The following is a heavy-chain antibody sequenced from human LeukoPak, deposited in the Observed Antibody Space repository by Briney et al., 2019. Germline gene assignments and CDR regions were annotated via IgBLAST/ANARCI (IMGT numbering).Heavy chain of an antibody. V-gene: IGHV1-2*06. Sequence: GASVKVSCKASGYTFTGYYIHWVRQAPGQGPERMGRILANSGATSYAQKFQGRATMTRDTSVSTAYLELSRLTSDDTAIYYCARVSTAGTIYYYMDVWGKGTAVTVSS. D-gene: IGHD6-13*01. CDR3: ARVSTAGTIYYYMDV. CDR1: GYTFTGYY. J-gene: IGHJ6*03. CDR2: ILANSGAT.